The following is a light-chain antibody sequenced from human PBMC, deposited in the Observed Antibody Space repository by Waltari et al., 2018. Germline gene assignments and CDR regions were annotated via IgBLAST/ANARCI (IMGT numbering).Light chain of an antibody. Sequence: CRASQTISGSWLTWYQQKPGQAPRLLIYGASSRATAIPDRFSGSGSGTDFTLTISRLESEDFAVYYCQQYDGSSVTFGGGTKVEIK. V-gene: IGKV3-20*01. J-gene: IGKJ4*01. CDR3: QQYDGSSVT. CDR1: QTISGSW. CDR2: GAS.